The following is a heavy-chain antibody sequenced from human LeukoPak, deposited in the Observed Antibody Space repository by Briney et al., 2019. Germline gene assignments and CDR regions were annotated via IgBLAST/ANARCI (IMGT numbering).Heavy chain of an antibody. V-gene: IGHV3-30*18. CDR1: GFTFSTFG. CDR2: ISYDGGKR. CDR3: AKGLRWFGNFYFNFFDH. D-gene: IGHD3-10*01. Sequence: GGSLRLSCAASGFTFSTFGMHWVRQAPGKGLEWVAFISYDGGKRYFADSVKGRFSISRDNSASALFLDMDSLRTEDTAVYYCAKGLRWFGNFYFNFFDHWGQGILVTVSS. J-gene: IGHJ4*02.